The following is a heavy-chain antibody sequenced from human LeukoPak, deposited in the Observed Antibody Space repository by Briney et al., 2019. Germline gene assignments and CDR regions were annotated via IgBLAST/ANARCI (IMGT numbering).Heavy chain of an antibody. J-gene: IGHJ4*02. CDR2: ISPNSGAT. CDR1: GYTFTGYH. V-gene: IGHV1-2*06. CDR3: ARGVVGGFDY. Sequence: GASVKVSCKTSGYTFTGYHMHWVRQAPRQGLEWMGRISPNSGATIYAQKFQGRVTMTRDTSISTAYMELSSLKSDDTAVYYCARGVVGGFDYWGQGTLVTVSS. D-gene: IGHD2-21*01.